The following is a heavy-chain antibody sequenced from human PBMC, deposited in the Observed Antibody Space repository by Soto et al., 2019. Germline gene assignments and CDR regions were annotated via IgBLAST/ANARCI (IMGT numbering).Heavy chain of an antibody. CDR1: GYAITTYG. D-gene: IGHD1-1*01. CDR3: ARGRYGDY. V-gene: IGHV1-18*01. CDR2: ISAHNGNT. J-gene: IGHJ4*02. Sequence: QVHLVQSGAEVKKPGASVKVSCKGSGYAITTYGITWVRQTPGQGLEWMGWISAHNGNTNYAQKLQCRVTVTRDTSTSTAYMELRSLRSDVTVVYYCARGRYGDYWGQGALVTVSS.